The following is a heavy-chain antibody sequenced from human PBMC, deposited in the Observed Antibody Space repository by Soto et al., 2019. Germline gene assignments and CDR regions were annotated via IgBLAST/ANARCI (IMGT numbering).Heavy chain of an antibody. D-gene: IGHD1-1*01. CDR1: GFTFSNYG. J-gene: IGHJ6*02. CDR2: ISGSGGST. V-gene: IGHV3-23*01. Sequence: EVQLLESGGGLVQPGGSLRLACRASGFTFSNYGMSWVRQAPGKGLAWVSGISGSGGSTYYADSVKGRFTISRDNSQNTLNLKMNSLTVEDTAVYYCAKMEGPTAYYYAMDVWGQGTTVTVSS. CDR3: AKMEGPTAYYYAMDV.